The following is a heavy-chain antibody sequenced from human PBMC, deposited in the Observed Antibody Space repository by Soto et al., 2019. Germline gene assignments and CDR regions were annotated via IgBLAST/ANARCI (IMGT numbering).Heavy chain of an antibody. Sequence: GALRLSCAASGFTFSDYYMSWIRQAPGKGLEWVSYISSSGRSIYNADSVKGRFTISRDNAKNSLYLQMNSLRVEDTAVYYCAREGHSYAVFDYWGQGTVVTVSS. CDR3: AREGHSYAVFDY. J-gene: IGHJ4*02. CDR2: ISSSGRSI. D-gene: IGHD5-18*01. V-gene: IGHV3-11*01. CDR1: GFTFSDYY.